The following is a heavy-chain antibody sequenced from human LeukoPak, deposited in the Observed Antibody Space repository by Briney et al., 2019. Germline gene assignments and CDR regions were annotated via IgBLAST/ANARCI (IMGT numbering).Heavy chain of an antibody. CDR1: GFTFSSYS. CDR2: ISGSGGST. CDR3: AKDGTAMVLYFDY. J-gene: IGHJ4*02. D-gene: IGHD5-18*01. Sequence: PGGSLRLSCAASGFTFSSYSMNWVRQAPGKGLEWVSAISGSGGSTYYADSVKGRFTISRDNSKNTLYLQMNSLRAEDTAVYYCAKDGTAMVLYFDYWGQGTLVTVSS. V-gene: IGHV3-23*01.